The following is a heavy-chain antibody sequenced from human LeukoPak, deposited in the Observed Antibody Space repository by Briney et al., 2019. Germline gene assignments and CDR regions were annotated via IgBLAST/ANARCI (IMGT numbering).Heavy chain of an antibody. V-gene: IGHV1-18*04. CDR3: ARDKNGDLGN. CDR2: ISAYNGNT. CDR1: GYTFTDYY. J-gene: IGHJ4*02. Sequence: GASVKVSCKASGYTFTDYYMHWVRQAPGQGLEWMGWISAYNGNTNYAQKLQGRVTMTTDTSTSTAYMELRSLRSDDTAVYYCARDKNGDLGNWGQGTLVTVSS. D-gene: IGHD4-17*01.